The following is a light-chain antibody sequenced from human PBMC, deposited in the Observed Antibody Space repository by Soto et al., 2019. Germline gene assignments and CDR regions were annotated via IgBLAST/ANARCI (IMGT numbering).Light chain of an antibody. J-gene: IGLJ1*01. Sequence: QSALTQPASVSGSPGQSITISCTGSSSDVGAYNCVSWYQHLPGKAPKLILYEVTTRPSGVSSRFSGSKSGNTASLTISGLQADDEANYYCSSYTTANTPYVFGYGTKLTVL. V-gene: IGLV2-14*01. CDR2: EVT. CDR1: SSDVGAYNC. CDR3: SSYTTANTPYV.